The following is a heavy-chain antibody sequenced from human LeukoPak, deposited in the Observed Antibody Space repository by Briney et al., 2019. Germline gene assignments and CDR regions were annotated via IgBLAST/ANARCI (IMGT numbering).Heavy chain of an antibody. Sequence: SETLSLTCTVSGGSISSHYWSWIRQPPGKGLEWIGYIYYSGSTNYNPSLKSRVTISVDTSKNQFSLKLSSVTAADTAVYYCARALPNSDYYYYMDVWGKGTTVTVSS. J-gene: IGHJ6*03. V-gene: IGHV4-59*11. CDR1: GGSISSHY. D-gene: IGHD4-23*01. CDR2: IYYSGST. CDR3: ARALPNSDYYYYMDV.